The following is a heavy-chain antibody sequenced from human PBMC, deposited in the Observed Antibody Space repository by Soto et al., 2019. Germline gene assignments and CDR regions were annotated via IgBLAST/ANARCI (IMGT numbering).Heavy chain of an antibody. J-gene: IGHJ5*02. CDR1: GGSISSYY. D-gene: IGHD6-13*01. CDR2: IYYSGST. Sequence: PSETLSLTCTVSGGSISSYYWSWIRQPPGKGLEWIGYIYYSGSTNYNPSLKSRVTISVDSSKNQFSLKPSSVTAADTAVYYCAREGYSSSWYRGHWFDPWGQGTLVTVSS. CDR3: AREGYSSSWYRGHWFDP. V-gene: IGHV4-59*01.